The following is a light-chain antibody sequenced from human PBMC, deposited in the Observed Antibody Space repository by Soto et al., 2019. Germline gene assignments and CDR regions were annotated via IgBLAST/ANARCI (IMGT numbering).Light chain of an antibody. CDR2: GAS. CDR3: QQYNNWPPWT. Sequence: EIVMTQSPATLSVSPGERATLSCRASQSVSSNLAWYQQKPGQAPRLLIYGASTRATGIPARFSGSGSGTEFPLTISSLQSEEFAVYYCQQYNNWPPWTFGQGTKVEI. CDR1: QSVSSN. V-gene: IGKV3-15*01. J-gene: IGKJ1*01.